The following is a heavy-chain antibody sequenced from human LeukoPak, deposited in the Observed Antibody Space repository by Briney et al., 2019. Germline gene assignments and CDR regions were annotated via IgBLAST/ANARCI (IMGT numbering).Heavy chain of an antibody. J-gene: IGHJ3*02. CDR3: LVRDLNAFDI. Sequence: EASVKVSCKASGYTFTSYAMNWVRQAPGQGLEWMGWINTNTGNPTYAQGFTGRFVFSLDTSVSTAYLQISSLKAEDTAVYYCLVRDLNAFDIWGQGTMVTVSS. CDR2: INTNTGNP. D-gene: IGHD3-10*01. CDR1: GYTFTSYA. V-gene: IGHV7-4-1*02.